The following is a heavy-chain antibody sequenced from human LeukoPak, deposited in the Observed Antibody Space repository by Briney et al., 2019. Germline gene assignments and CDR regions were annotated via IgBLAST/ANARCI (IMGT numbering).Heavy chain of an antibody. V-gene: IGHV4-31*03. Sequence: PSQTLSLTCTVSGGSISSGGYYWSWIRQHPGKGLEWIGYIYCSGSTYYNPSLKSRVTISVDTSKNQFSLKLSSVTAADTAVYYCARYTVTTGGDAFDIWGQGTMVTVSS. CDR3: ARYTVTTGGDAFDI. J-gene: IGHJ3*02. CDR1: GGSISSGGYY. CDR2: IYCSGST. D-gene: IGHD4-17*01.